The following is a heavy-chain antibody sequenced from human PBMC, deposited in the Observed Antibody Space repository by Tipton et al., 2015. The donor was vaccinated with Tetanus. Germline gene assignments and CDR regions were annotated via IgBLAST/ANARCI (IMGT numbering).Heavy chain of an antibody. D-gene: IGHD2-15*01. CDR1: GGTFSTYG. V-gene: IGHV1-69*06. J-gene: IGHJ4*02. CDR3: TTPARYCSGGSCYLALDY. Sequence: QSEAEVKKPGSSVKVSCKASGGTFSTYGISWVRQAPGQGLEWMGGIIPIFDTTNYAQKFQGRVTITADKSTSTAYMELSSLRSDATAVYYCTTPARYCSGGSCYLALDYWGQGTLVTVSS. CDR2: IIPIFDTT.